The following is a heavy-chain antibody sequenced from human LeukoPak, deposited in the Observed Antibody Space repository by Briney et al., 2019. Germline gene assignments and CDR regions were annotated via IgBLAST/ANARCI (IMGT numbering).Heavy chain of an antibody. Sequence: SETLSLTCTVSGGSISSYYWSWIRQPPGKGLEWIGYIYYSGSTNYNPSLKSRVTISVDTSKNQFSLKLSSVPAAGTAVYYCARLHPSNGGYSDYWGQGTLVTVSS. J-gene: IGHJ4*02. D-gene: IGHD2-21*01. CDR1: GGSISSYY. CDR2: IYYSGST. V-gene: IGHV4-59*01. CDR3: ARLHPSNGGYSDY.